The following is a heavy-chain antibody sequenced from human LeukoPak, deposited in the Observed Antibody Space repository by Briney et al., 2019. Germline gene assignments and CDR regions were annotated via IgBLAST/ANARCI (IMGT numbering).Heavy chain of an antibody. CDR1: GGSISSSTYH. D-gene: IGHD6-13*01. V-gene: IGHV4-39*01. CDR2: IYYSGTT. J-gene: IGHJ5*02. CDR3: ARVAAARTRWFDP. Sequence: SEPLSLTCTVSGGSISSSTYHWGWIRQPPGKGLEWIGSIYYSGTTYYSPSLKSRVTISVDTSKNQFSLKLSSVIAADTAVYYCARVAAARTRWFDPWGQGTLVTVSS.